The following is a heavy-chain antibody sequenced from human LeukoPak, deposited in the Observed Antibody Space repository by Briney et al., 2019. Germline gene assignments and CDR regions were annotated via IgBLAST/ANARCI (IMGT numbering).Heavy chain of an antibody. V-gene: IGHV3-64*04. D-gene: IGHD3-22*01. J-gene: IGHJ4*02. Sequence: PGGSQRPSCSASGFTFSSYAMHWVRQAPGKGLEYVSAISSNGGSTYYADSVKGRFTISRDNAKNSLYLQMNSLRAEDTALYYCARDHYYDSSGSFDHWGQGTLVTVSS. CDR3: ARDHYYDSSGSFDH. CDR2: ISSNGGST. CDR1: GFTFSSYA.